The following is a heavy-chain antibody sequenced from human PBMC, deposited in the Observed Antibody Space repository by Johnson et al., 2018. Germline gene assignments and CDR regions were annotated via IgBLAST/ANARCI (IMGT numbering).Heavy chain of an antibody. D-gene: IGHD3-3*01. V-gene: IGHV3-23*04. CDR2: VGGDNIEK. Sequence: VQLVESGGGLGQPGGSLRLSCVASGFPFNYYTMSWVRQSPVRGLEWVSSVGGDNIEKDYADSVSGRFAISRDNSRNTLFLQMNNLRAEDTAIYTCAKDFVSANGVFDPFDIWGQGSMVTISS. CDR1: GFPFNYYT. CDR3: AKDFVSANGVFDPFDI. J-gene: IGHJ3*02.